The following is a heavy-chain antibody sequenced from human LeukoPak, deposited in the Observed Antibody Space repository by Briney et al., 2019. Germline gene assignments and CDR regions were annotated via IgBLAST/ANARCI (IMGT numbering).Heavy chain of an antibody. J-gene: IGHJ4*02. V-gene: IGHV3-11*01. Sequence: GGSLRLSCAASEFTFSDYYMSWIRQAPGKGLEWVSYISYSGDTIYYADSVKGRFTVSRDNAKNSLYLQMNSLRAEDTAVYYCARLGIITAAGSNDYWGQGTLVPVPS. CDR2: ISYSGDTI. CDR3: ARLGIITAAGSNDY. D-gene: IGHD6-13*01. CDR1: EFTFSDYY.